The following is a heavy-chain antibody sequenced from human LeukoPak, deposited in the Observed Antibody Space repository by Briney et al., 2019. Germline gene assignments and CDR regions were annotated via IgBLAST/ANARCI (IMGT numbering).Heavy chain of an antibody. CDR3: ASGTTGTTGYYYYYYYMDV. J-gene: IGHJ6*03. V-gene: IGHV3-20*04. D-gene: IGHD1-1*01. Sequence: PGGSLRLSCAASGFTFDDYGMSWVRQALGKGLEWVSGINWNGGSTGYADSVKGRFTISRDNAKNSLYLQMNSLRAEDTAVYYCASGTTGTTGYYYYYYYMDVWGKGTTVTVSS. CDR1: GFTFDDYG. CDR2: INWNGGST.